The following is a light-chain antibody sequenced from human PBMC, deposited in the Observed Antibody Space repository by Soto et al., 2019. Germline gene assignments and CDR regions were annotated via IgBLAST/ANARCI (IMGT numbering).Light chain of an antibody. J-gene: IGLJ3*02. CDR3: SSYAGSSILWV. V-gene: IGLV2-23*02. CDR1: SSDVGSYNL. CDR2: EVS. Sequence: QSVLTQPASVSGSPGQSITISCTGTSSDVGSYNLVSWYQQHPGKAPKLMIYEVSKRPSGVSDRFSGSKSGNTASLTISGLQAEDEADYYCSSYAGSSILWVFGGGTQLTVL.